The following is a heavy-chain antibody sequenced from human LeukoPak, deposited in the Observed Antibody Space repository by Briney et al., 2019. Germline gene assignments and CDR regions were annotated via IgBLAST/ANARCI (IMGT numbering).Heavy chain of an antibody. Sequence: ASVKVSCKASEYTFTDYYMHWVRQAPGQGLEWMGWINPNSGGSTFAQKFQDRVTMTRDTSISTAYVELNRLRSDDTAVYFCARGPRITLFGVVIHGSYFDYWGQGTLVTVSS. V-gene: IGHV1-2*02. CDR2: INPNSGGS. D-gene: IGHD3-3*01. J-gene: IGHJ4*02. CDR1: EYTFTDYY. CDR3: ARGPRITLFGVVIHGSYFDY.